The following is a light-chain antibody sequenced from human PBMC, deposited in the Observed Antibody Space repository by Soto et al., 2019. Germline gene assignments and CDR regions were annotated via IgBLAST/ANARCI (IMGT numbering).Light chain of an antibody. V-gene: IGKV1-39*01. CDR1: QIVSRF. Sequence: DLQITQSPSSLSASVGDRVTITCRASQIVSRFLNWYQQKPGKAPKLLIYGASTLQSGVPSRFSGSGSGTDFTLTISSLQPEDFATYACQHGYSTWTFGPAPNVDIK. CDR3: QHGYSTWT. CDR2: GAS. J-gene: IGKJ3*01.